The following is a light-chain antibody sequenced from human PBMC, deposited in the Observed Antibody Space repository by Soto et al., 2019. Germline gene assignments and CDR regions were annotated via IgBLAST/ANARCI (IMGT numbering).Light chain of an antibody. Sequence: DIVMTQSPDSLAVSLGERATINCKSSQSVLYSSSNKNFLAWYQQKPGLPPKLLIYWASTRESGVPDRLSGSGSGTDFPLTISSLQAEDVALYYCQHYYSTPRLTFGGGTKVEIK. CDR1: QSVLYSSSNKNF. J-gene: IGKJ4*01. V-gene: IGKV4-1*01. CDR2: WAS. CDR3: QHYYSTPRLT.